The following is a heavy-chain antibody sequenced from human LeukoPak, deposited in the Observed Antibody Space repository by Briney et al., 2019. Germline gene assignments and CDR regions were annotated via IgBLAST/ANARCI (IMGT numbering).Heavy chain of an antibody. CDR3: AKDPGASIAVAGIDY. CDR1: GFTLDDYA. Sequence: GGSLRLSCAASGFTLDDYAMHWVRQAPGKGLEWVSGISWNSGSIGYADSVKGRFTISRDNAKNSLYLQMNSLRAEDTALYYCAKDPGASIAVAGIDYWGQGTLVTVSS. D-gene: IGHD6-19*01. J-gene: IGHJ4*02. V-gene: IGHV3-9*01. CDR2: ISWNSGSI.